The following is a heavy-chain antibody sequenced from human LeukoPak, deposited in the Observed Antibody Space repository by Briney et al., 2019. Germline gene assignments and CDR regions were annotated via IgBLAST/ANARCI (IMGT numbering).Heavy chain of an antibody. D-gene: IGHD6-19*01. J-gene: IGHJ4*02. CDR3: APLAVAGTGFDY. CDR1: GFTFTSYA. Sequence: SGGSLRLSCAASGFTFTSYAMSWVRQAPGEGLEWVSSITGSGDGTYYADSVKGRFTISRDNSKNTLYLQMNSLRAEDTAVYYCAPLAVAGTGFDYWGQGTLVTVSS. CDR2: ITGSGDGT. V-gene: IGHV3-23*01.